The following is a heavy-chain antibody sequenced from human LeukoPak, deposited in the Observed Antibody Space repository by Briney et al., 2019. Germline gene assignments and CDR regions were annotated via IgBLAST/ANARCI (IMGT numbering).Heavy chain of an antibody. CDR2: RYYSGNT. Sequence: SETLSLTCTVSGGSMSSGDYYWSWIRQPPGKGLEWIGYRYYSGNTYYNPSLERRVTISVDTSKNQFSLKLNSVTAADTAVYYCARVRGYSGYDVLYFFDYWGQGTLATVSS. J-gene: IGHJ4*02. V-gene: IGHV4-30-4*08. CDR3: ARVRGYSGYDVLYFFDY. CDR1: GGSMSSGDYY. D-gene: IGHD5-12*01.